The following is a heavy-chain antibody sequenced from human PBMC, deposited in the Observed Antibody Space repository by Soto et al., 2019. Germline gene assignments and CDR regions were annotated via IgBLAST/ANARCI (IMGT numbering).Heavy chain of an antibody. CDR1: GFTFSSYV. V-gene: IGHV3-33*01. CDR2: IWYDGSNK. CDR3: ARDRRWNDIGYYYYGMDV. Sequence: PGGSLRLSCAASGFTFSSYVMHWIRQAPGKGLEWVAVIWYDGSNKYDADSVKGRFTISRDNSKNTLYLQMKTLRAEDTAVYYCARDRRWNDIGYYYYGMDVWGQGTTVTVS. D-gene: IGHD1-1*01. J-gene: IGHJ6*02.